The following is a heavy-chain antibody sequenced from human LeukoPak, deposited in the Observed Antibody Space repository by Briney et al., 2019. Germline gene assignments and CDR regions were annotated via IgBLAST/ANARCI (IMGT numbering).Heavy chain of an antibody. V-gene: IGHV1-24*01. Sequence: ASVKVSCKVSGYTLTELSMHWVRQAPGKGLEWMGGFDPEDGETIYAQKFQGRVTMTEDTSTDTAYMELSSLRSEDTAVYYCATDPDYYDRFDAFDIWGQGTMFTVSS. J-gene: IGHJ3*02. D-gene: IGHD3-22*01. CDR2: FDPEDGET. CDR1: GYTLTELS. CDR3: ATDPDYYDRFDAFDI.